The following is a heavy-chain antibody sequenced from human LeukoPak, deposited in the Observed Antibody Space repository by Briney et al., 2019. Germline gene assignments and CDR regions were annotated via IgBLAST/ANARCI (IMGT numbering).Heavy chain of an antibody. Sequence: GGSLRLSCAVSGFTFTDYSMNWVRQAPGKGPEWVSSIDSSSTYIYYANSVKGRFTISRDNPKNSLYLQMNSLRAEDTAVYFCARDSRLLTNTYYYHMDVWGKGITVTVSS. V-gene: IGHV3-21*01. J-gene: IGHJ6*03. CDR2: IDSSSTYI. D-gene: IGHD2-21*02. CDR3: ARDSRLLTNTYYYHMDV. CDR1: GFTFTDYS.